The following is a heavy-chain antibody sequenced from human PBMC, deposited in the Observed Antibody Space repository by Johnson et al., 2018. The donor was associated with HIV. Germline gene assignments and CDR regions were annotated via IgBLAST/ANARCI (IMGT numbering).Heavy chain of an antibody. CDR3: ARERSDGGANWGSHRAFDI. J-gene: IGHJ3*02. D-gene: IGHD4/OR15-4a*01. Sequence: MQLVESGGGVVRPGGSLRLSCAASGFTFDDYGMSWVRQAPGKGLEWVSGINWNGGSTGYADSVKGRFPISRDNAKNSLYLQMNSLRAEDTALYYCARERSDGGANWGSHRAFDIWCQGTMVTFSS. V-gene: IGHV3-20*04. CDR2: INWNGGST. CDR1: GFTFDDYG.